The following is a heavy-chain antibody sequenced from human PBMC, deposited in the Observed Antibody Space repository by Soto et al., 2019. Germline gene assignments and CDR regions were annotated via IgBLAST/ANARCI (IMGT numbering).Heavy chain of an antibody. CDR3: AKDARRFNSPKPRGYYFDY. CDR1: GFTFSSYG. Sequence: GGSLRLSCAASGFTFSSYGMHWVRQAPGKGLEWVAVISYDGSNKYYADSVKGRFTISRDNSKNTLYLQMNSLRAEDTAVYYCAKDARRFNSPKPRGYYFDYWGQGTLVTVSS. J-gene: IGHJ4*02. V-gene: IGHV3-30*18. CDR2: ISYDGSNK. D-gene: IGHD1-20*01.